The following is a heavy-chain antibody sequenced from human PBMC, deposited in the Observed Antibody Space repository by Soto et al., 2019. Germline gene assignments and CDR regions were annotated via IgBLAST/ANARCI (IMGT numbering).Heavy chain of an antibody. CDR2: IYPGDSDT. CDR1: GYSFTSYW. Sequence: PGESLKISCKGSGYSFTSYWIGWVRQMPGKGLEWMGIIYPGDSDTRYSPSFQGQVTISADKSISTAYLQWSSLKASDTAMYYCAISLGSGSYYWSRGHYGMDVWGQGTTVTVSS. V-gene: IGHV5-51*01. D-gene: IGHD3-10*01. J-gene: IGHJ6*02. CDR3: AISLGSGSYYWSRGHYGMDV.